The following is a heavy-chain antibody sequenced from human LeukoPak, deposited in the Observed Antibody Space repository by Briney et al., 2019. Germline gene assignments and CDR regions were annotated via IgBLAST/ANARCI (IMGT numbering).Heavy chain of an antibody. CDR2: ISWNSGNI. V-gene: IGHV3-9*01. CDR3: AKDNSGFNWNDLLPDAFDV. Sequence: GGSLRLSCAASGFTFDDYALHWVRQAPGKGLEWVSGISWNSGNIDYADSVKGRFTISRDNAKNSLYLQMNSPRTEDTAFYYCAKDNSGFNWNDLLPDAFDVWGHGTMVTVSS. D-gene: IGHD1-1*01. J-gene: IGHJ3*01. CDR1: GFTFDDYA.